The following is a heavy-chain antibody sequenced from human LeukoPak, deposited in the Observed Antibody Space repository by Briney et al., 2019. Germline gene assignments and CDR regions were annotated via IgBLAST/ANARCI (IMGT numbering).Heavy chain of an antibody. J-gene: IGHJ4*02. V-gene: IGHV3-30*18. CDR1: GFTFSSYG. CDR2: ISYDGSNK. CDR3: AKALQWFGPVAFDY. D-gene: IGHD3-10*01. Sequence: GGSLRLSCAASGFTFSSYGMHWVRQAPGKGLEWVAVISYDGSNKYYADSVKGRFTISRDNSKNTLYLQMNSLRAEDTAVYYCAKALQWFGPVAFDYWGQGTLVTVSS.